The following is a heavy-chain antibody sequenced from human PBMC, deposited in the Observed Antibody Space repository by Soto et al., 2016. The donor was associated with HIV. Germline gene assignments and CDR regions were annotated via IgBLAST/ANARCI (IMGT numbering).Heavy chain of an antibody. J-gene: IGHJ3*02. CDR3: TSDRPIVDDYGDYGPPVRAFYI. CDR1: GFTFSDAW. Sequence: EVQLVESGGDLVKPGGSLRLSCAASGFTFSDAWMNWVRQAPGKGLEWVGRVKSKVDGGTTDYAIPVKGRFTLSRDDSKNTLYLHMNNLKTEDTGIYYCTSDRPIVDDYGDYGPPVRAFYIWGQGTMVTVSS. V-gene: IGHV3-15*01. D-gene: IGHD4-17*01. CDR2: VKSKVDGGTT.